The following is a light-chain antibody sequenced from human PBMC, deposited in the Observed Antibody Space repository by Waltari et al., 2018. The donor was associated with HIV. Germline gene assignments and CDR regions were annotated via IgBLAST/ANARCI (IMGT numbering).Light chain of an antibody. Sequence: QSVLTQPPSASGTPGQRVTISCSGSSSNIRSNTVSWYQQLPGTAPKLLIYSNAQRPSGVPERFSGSKSGTSASLAISGLQSEDEADYYCAAWDDSLNGWVFGGGTKLTVL. CDR2: SNA. V-gene: IGLV1-44*01. CDR1: SSNIRSNT. J-gene: IGLJ3*02. CDR3: AAWDDSLNGWV.